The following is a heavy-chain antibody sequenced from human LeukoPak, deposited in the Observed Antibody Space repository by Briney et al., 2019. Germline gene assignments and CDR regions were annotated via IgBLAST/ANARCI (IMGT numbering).Heavy chain of an antibody. CDR2: INPNSGGT. J-gene: IGHJ5*02. V-gene: IGHV1-2*02. CDR1: GYTFTSYD. D-gene: IGHD3-10*01. Sequence: ASVKVSCKASGYTFTSYDINWVRQAPGQGLEWMGWINPNSGGTNYAQKFQGRVTMTRDTSISTAYMELSRLRSDDTAVYYCARDRRITMVRGVNGWFDPWGQGTLVTVSS. CDR3: ARDRRITMVRGVNGWFDP.